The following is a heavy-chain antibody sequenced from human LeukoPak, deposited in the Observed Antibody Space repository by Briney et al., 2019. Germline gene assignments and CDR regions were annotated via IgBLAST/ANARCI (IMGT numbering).Heavy chain of an antibody. CDR1: GFTFSSYA. J-gene: IGHJ4*02. V-gene: IGHV3-23*01. Sequence: GGSLRLSCGASGFTFSSYAMSWVRQAPGKGLEWVSGISGSGGTTYYADSVKGRFTISRDNSKNTLYLQMSSLRAEDTAFYYCAKDGYFDSTGYSGGRYYLDDWGQGTLVTVSS. CDR2: ISGSGGTT. CDR3: AKDGYFDSTGYSGGRYYLDD. D-gene: IGHD3-22*01.